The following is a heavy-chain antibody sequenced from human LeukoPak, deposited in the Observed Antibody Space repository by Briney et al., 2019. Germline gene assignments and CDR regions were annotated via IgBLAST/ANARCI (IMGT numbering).Heavy chain of an antibody. CDR2: ITSDGSAT. Sequence: GGSLRLSCAVSGFTFSSYWMHWVRQSPGKGLAWVSRITSDGSATDYADSVRGRFTVSRDYAKNTLFLHMDSLRVEDTAVYYCARDASPGYFDLWGRGTLVTVSS. J-gene: IGHJ2*01. V-gene: IGHV3-74*01. CDR1: GFTFSSYW. CDR3: ARDASPGYFDL.